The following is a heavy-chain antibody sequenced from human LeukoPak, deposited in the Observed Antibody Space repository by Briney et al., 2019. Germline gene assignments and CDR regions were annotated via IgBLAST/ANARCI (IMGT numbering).Heavy chain of an antibody. CDR3: TRVFVGDEYSSSGY. CDR1: GFTFSRYY. CDR2: INSDGSST. Sequence: GGALRLSCAASGFTFSRYYMHWVRQAPGKGLVWVSRINSDGSSTTYADSVKGRFTISRDNAKNTLYLQMNSLKVEDTAVYYCTRVFVGDEYSSSGYWGQGTLVTVSS. V-gene: IGHV3-74*01. D-gene: IGHD6-13*01. J-gene: IGHJ4*02.